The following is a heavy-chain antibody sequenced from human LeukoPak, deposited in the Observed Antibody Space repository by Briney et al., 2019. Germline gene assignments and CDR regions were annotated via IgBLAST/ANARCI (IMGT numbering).Heavy chain of an antibody. J-gene: IGHJ6*03. CDR1: GGSMNNDY. D-gene: IGHD5-18*01. CDR2: IHSGGTT. CDR3: ARDNPSGYTYGYEHYFYYIDV. Sequence: SETLSLTCTVSGGSMNNDYFTWIRQPAGKGLEWIGRIHSGGTTNYNPSLMGRVTLSVDTSKNQISLRLTSVTAADTALYYCARDNPSGYTYGYEHYFYYIDVWGKGTTVTVSS. V-gene: IGHV4-4*07.